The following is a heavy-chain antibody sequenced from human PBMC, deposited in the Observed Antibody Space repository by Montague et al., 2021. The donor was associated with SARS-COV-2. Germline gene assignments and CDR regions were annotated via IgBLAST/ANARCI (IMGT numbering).Heavy chain of an antibody. J-gene: IGHJ2*01. CDR2: IYNSGGA. Sequence: TLSLTCTVSGGSISSGGYYWSWIRQPPGKGLEWIGYIYNSGGASYNRCRKGQVTLSVETSKNQFSLKICSVTAADTAVYHCARSPEPIIIIIIPSLNWYFAIWRPGTLLAVSS. CDR1: GGSISSGGYY. V-gene: IGHV4-31*01. CDR3: ARSPEPIIIIIIPSLNWYFAI. D-gene: IGHD3-10*01.